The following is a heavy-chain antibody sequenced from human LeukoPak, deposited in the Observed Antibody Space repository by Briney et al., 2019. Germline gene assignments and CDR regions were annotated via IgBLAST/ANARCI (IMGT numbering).Heavy chain of an antibody. V-gene: IGHV1-69*13. D-gene: IGHD5-18*01. Sequence: SVKVSCTASGGTFSSYAISWVRQAPGQGLEWMGGIIPTFGTANYAQKFQGRVTITADESTSTAYMELSSLRSEDTAVYYCARDLSQLYGFDYWGQGTLVTVSS. CDR2: IIPTFGTA. CDR3: ARDLSQLYGFDY. J-gene: IGHJ4*02. CDR1: GGTFSSYA.